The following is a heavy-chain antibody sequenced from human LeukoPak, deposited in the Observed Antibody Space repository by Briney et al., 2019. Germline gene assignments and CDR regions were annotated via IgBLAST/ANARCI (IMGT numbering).Heavy chain of an antibody. CDR1: GYSFTSYW. CDR3: ARQSYDFWSGYLGYFDY. J-gene: IGHJ4*02. Sequence: GESLKISCKGSGYSFTSYWIGRVRQMPGKGLEWMGIIYPGDSDPRYSPSFQGQVTISADKSISTAYLQWSSLKASDTAMYYCARQSYDFWSGYLGYFDYWGQGTLVTASS. CDR2: IYPGDSDP. V-gene: IGHV5-51*01. D-gene: IGHD3-3*01.